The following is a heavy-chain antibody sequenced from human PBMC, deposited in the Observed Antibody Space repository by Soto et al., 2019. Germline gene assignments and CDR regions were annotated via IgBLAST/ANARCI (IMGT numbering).Heavy chain of an antibody. J-gene: IGHJ3*02. Sequence: GGSLRLYCAASGFTFSSYAMSWVRQAPGKGLEWVSAISGSGGSTYYADSVKGRFSISRDKSKNTLYLQMNSLRAEDTAVYYCSKEKYCSGGSCYFWGNAFDIWGQGTMVTVSS. CDR3: SKEKYCSGGSCYFWGNAFDI. D-gene: IGHD2-15*01. CDR2: ISGSGGST. V-gene: IGHV3-23*01. CDR1: GFTFSSYA.